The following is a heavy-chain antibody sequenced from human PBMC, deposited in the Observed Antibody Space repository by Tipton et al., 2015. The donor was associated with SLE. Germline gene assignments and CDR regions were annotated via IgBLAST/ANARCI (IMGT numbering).Heavy chain of an antibody. CDR3: ARISVDTTTAQRVDYGMDV. D-gene: IGHD5-18*01. CDR1: GGSISSDY. CDR2: IFYTGST. J-gene: IGHJ6*02. Sequence: GLVKPSETLSLTCTVSGGSISSDYWTWIRQPPGKGLEWIGSIFYTGSTTYNPSLKSRLTMSVDTPKNQFSLKLTSVTAADTAVYYCARISVDTTTAQRVDYGMDVWGQGTTVTVSS. V-gene: IGHV4-59*01.